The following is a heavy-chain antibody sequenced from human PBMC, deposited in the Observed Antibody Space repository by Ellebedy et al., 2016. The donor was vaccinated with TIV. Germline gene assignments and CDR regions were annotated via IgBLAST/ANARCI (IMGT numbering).Heavy chain of an antibody. J-gene: IGHJ4*02. CDR2: IKQDGSEK. CDR3: AKALRVLRYFDWSYPFDY. CDR1: GFTFSSYW. Sequence: GGSLRLSXAASGFTFSSYWMSWVRQAPGKGLEWVANIKQDGSEKYYVDSVKGRFTISRDNAKNSLYLQMNSLRAEDTALYYCAKALRVLRYFDWSYPFDYWGQGTLVTVSS. D-gene: IGHD3-9*01. V-gene: IGHV3-7*03.